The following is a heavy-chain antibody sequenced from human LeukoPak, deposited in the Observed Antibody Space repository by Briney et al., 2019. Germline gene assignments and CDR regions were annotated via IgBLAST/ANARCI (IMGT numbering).Heavy chain of an antibody. CDR2: IYPADSDT. D-gene: IGHD5-12*01. J-gene: IGHJ4*02. Sequence: GESLKISCKGSGYSFSSGYSFTNTWIGWVRQVPGKGLEWMGIIYPADSDTRYSPSFQGHVTISADKSINTAYLQWSSLKASDSAIYYCASAVATISWGQGTLVTVSS. CDR3: ASAVATIS. V-gene: IGHV5-51*01. CDR1: GYSFSSGYSFTNTW.